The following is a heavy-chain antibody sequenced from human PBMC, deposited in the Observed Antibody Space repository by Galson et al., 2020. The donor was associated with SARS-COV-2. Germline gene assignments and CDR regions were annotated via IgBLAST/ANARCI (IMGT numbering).Heavy chain of an antibody. CDR3: VTSPGVGDPTYNYYYYGSDV. J-gene: IGHJ6*02. CDR1: GFPFRNYA. Sequence: GESLKISCEASGFPFRNYALHWVRQPPGKGLEWVAAIALRKNENKYADSVKGRFTISRDNSKSALFLDMGSLRPDDTAVYYCVTSPGVGDPTYNYYYYGSDVWGQGTTVTVSS. D-gene: IGHD3-10*01. CDR2: IALRKNEN. V-gene: IGHV3-30*04.